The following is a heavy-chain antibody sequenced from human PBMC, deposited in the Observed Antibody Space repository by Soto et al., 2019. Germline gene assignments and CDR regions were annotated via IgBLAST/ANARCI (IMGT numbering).Heavy chain of an antibody. Sequence: QVQLVESGGGVVQPGRSLRLSCAASGFTFSSYGMHWVRQAPGKGLEWVAVISYDGSNKYYADSVKGRFTISRDNSKNTLYLQMNSLRAEDTAVFYCAKYPLWFGPNYYYGMDVWGQGTTVTVSS. J-gene: IGHJ6*02. V-gene: IGHV3-30*18. D-gene: IGHD3-10*01. CDR3: AKYPLWFGPNYYYGMDV. CDR2: ISYDGSNK. CDR1: GFTFSSYG.